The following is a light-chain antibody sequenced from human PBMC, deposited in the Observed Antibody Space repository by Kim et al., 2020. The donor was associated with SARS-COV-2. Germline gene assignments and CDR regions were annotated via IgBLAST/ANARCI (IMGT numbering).Light chain of an antibody. CDR1: SNDVGDYSS. CDR3: CSYAGSYTWL. Sequence: QSVTISCTGSSNDVGDYSSVSWYQQHPGKAPRLIIHDVTKRPSGVPDRFSASKSGSTASLTISGLRTEDEAHYYCCSYAGSYTWLFGGGTQLTVL. CDR2: DVT. J-gene: IGLJ3*02. V-gene: IGLV2-11*03.